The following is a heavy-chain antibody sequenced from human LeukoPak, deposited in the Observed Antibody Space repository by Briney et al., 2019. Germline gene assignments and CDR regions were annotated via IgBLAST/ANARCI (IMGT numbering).Heavy chain of an antibody. V-gene: IGHV1-2*06. CDR1: GYTFTGYY. CDR3: ARATNQVSCWPFDY. Sequence: GASVKVSCKASGYTFTGYYMHWVRQAPGQGLEWMGRINPNSGGTNYAQKFQGRVTMTSDTSISTAYMELSRLRSDDTAVYYCARATNQVSCWPFDYWGQGTLVTVSS. J-gene: IGHJ4*02. CDR2: INPNSGGT. D-gene: IGHD6-19*01.